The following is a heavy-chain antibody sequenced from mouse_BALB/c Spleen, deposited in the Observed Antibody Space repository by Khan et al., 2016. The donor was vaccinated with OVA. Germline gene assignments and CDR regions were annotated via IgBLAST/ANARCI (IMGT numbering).Heavy chain of an antibody. CDR3: ARDYWFTY. V-gene: IGHV5-6-5*01. CDR2: ISSGGST. CDR1: GFTFSNYA. Sequence: EVELVESGGGLVKPGGSLKLSCAASGFTFSNYAMSWVRKTPEKRLEWVASISSGGSTYYPDSVKGRFTISRDNDRNILYLQMSSLRSEDTAMYYCARDYWFTYWGQGTLVTVSA. J-gene: IGHJ3*01.